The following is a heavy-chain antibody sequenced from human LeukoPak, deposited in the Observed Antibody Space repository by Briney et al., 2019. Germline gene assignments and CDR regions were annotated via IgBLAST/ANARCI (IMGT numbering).Heavy chain of an antibody. CDR2: INSDGSST. Sequence: GGSLRLSCAASGFTFSSYWMHWVRQAPGKGLVWVSRINSDGSSTSYADSVKGRFTISRDNAKNTLYLQMNSLRAEDTAVYYSARGVTIFGVVIKFYNWFDPWGQGTLVTVSS. CDR1: GFTFSSYW. V-gene: IGHV3-74*01. D-gene: IGHD3-3*01. J-gene: IGHJ5*02. CDR3: ARGVTIFGVVIKFYNWFDP.